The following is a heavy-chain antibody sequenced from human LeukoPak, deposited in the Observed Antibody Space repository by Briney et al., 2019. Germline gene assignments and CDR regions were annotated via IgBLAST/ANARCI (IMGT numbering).Heavy chain of an antibody. D-gene: IGHD2-8*01. V-gene: IGHV4-31*03. J-gene: IGHJ5*02. Sequence: SETRSLTCTVSGGSISSGGYYWSWIRQHPGKGLEWIGYIYYGGSTYYNPSLKSRVTISVDTSKNQFSLKLSSVTAADTAVYYCARVLYAIPGWFDPWAREPWSPSPQ. CDR2: IYYGGST. CDR1: GGSISSGGYY. CDR3: ARVLYAIPGWFDP.